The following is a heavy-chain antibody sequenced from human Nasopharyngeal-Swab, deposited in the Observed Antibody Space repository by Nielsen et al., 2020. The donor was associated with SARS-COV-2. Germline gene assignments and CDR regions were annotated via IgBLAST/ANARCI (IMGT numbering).Heavy chain of an antibody. CDR3: ARDFGPYSSSWNAFDI. V-gene: IGHV1-2*04. Sequence: ASVKVSCKASGYTFTGSHMHWVRQAPGQGLEWMGWINPNSGGTNYAQKFQGWVTMTRDTSISTAYMELSRLRSDDTAVYYCARDFGPYSSSWNAFDIWGQGTMVTVSS. CDR2: INPNSGGT. J-gene: IGHJ3*02. D-gene: IGHD6-13*01. CDR1: GYTFTGSH.